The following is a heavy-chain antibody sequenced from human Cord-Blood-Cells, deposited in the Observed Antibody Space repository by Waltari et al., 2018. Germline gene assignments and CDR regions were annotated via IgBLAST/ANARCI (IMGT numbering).Heavy chain of an antibody. J-gene: IGHJ5*02. CDR3: ARREDGDYWFDP. CDR1: GGSVSGGSYY. CDR2: IYYSGST. V-gene: IGHV4-61*01. D-gene: IGHD4-17*01. Sequence: QVQLQESGPGLVKPSETLSLTCTVSGGSVSGGSYYWSWIRQPPGKGLEWIGYIYYSGSTNYNPSLKSRVTISVDTSKNQFSLKLSSVTAADTAVYYCARREDGDYWFDPWGQGTLVTVSS.